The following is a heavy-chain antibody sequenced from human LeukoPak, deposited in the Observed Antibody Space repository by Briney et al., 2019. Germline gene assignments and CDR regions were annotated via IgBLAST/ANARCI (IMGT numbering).Heavy chain of an antibody. CDR2: VSYSGIT. Sequence: PSETLSLTCTVSGVSISSGTYYWGWIRQPPGKGLECIGSVSYSGITYYNLSLKSRVTILVDTSKNQFSLKLGSVTAADTAVYYCARVSLVRGAPDYYFDYWGQGTLVTVSS. V-gene: IGHV4-39*07. CDR3: ARVSLVRGAPDYYFDY. D-gene: IGHD3-10*01. J-gene: IGHJ4*02. CDR1: GVSISSGTYY.